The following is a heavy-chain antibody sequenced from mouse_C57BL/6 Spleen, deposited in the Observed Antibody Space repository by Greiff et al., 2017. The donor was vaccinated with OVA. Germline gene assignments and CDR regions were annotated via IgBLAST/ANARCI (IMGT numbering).Heavy chain of an antibody. Sequence: QVQLQQPGAELVKPGASVKLSCKASGYTFTSYWMQWVKQRPGQGLEWIGEIDPSDSYTNYNLKFKGKATLTVDTSSSTAYMQLSSLTSEDSAVYYCARGTSSNYDYWGQGTTLTVSS. CDR2: IDPSDSYT. CDR1: GYTFTSYW. V-gene: IGHV1-50*01. J-gene: IGHJ2*01. D-gene: IGHD2-5*01. CDR3: ARGTSSNYDY.